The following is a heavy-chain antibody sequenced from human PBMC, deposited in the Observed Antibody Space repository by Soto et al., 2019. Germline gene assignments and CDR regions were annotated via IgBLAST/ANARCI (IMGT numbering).Heavy chain of an antibody. CDR1: GVSITSGAYY. D-gene: IGHD1-1*01. Sequence: SETLSLTCTLSGVSITSGAYYWTWVRQHPGKGLEWIGRIYATGTTDYNPSLKSRVMMSVDTSKKQFSLKLRSVTAADTAVYYCVRDGTKTLRDWFDPWGQGISVTVSS. V-gene: IGHV4-61*08. J-gene: IGHJ5*02. CDR2: IYATGTT. CDR3: VRDGTKTLRDWFDP.